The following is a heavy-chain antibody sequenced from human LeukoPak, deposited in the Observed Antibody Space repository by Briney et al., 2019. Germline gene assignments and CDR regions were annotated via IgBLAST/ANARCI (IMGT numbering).Heavy chain of an antibody. D-gene: IGHD1-1*01. Sequence: SETLSLTCAVYGGSFSGYYWSWIRQPPGKGLEWIGEINHSGSTNYNPSLKSRVTISVNTSKNQFSLKLSSVTAADTAVYYCARCSTGTYYYYYYMDVWGKGTTVTVSS. CDR1: GGSFSGYY. CDR2: INHSGST. V-gene: IGHV4-34*01. J-gene: IGHJ6*03. CDR3: ARCSTGTYYYYYYMDV.